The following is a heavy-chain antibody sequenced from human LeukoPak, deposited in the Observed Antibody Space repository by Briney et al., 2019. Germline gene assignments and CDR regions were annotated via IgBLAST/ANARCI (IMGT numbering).Heavy chain of an antibody. J-gene: IGHJ6*02. CDR3: AKGLTQGSRYYYGMDV. V-gene: IGHV3-30*18. D-gene: IGHD3-9*01. CDR1: GFTFDDYA. Sequence: QPGRSLRLSCAASGFTFDDYAMHWVRQAPGKGLEWVAVISYDGSNKYYADSVKGRFTISRDNSKNTLYLQMNSLRAEDTAVYYCAKGLTQGSRYYYGMDVWGQGTTVTVSS. CDR2: ISYDGSNK.